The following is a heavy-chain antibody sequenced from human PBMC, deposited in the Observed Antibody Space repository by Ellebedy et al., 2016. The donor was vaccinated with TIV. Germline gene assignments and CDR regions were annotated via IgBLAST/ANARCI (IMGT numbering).Heavy chain of an antibody. CDR3: AKRGIAAVHFDY. V-gene: IGHV3-23*01. D-gene: IGHD6-13*01. CDR2: ISGSGGST. J-gene: IGHJ4*02. Sequence: GGSLRLXXAASGFTFSSYAMSWVRQAPGKGLEWVSAISGSGGSTYYADSVKGRFTISRHNSKNTLYLQMNSLRAEDTAVYYCAKRGIAAVHFDYWGQGTLVTVSS. CDR1: GFTFSSYA.